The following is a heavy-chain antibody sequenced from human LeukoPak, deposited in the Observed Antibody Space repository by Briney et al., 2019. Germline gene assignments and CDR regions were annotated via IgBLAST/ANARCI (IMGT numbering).Heavy chain of an antibody. CDR1: GFTFSSYE. V-gene: IGHV3-48*03. CDR2: ISSSGSTI. D-gene: IGHD2-2*01. CDR3: PRDGVRGYCSSTSCYFD. J-gene: IGHJ4*02. Sequence: PGGSLRLSCAASGFTFSSYEMNWVRRAPGKGLEWVSYISSSGSTIYYADSVKGRFTISRDNAKNSLYLQMNSLRAEDTAVYYCPRDGVRGYCSSTSCYFDWGQGTLVTVSS.